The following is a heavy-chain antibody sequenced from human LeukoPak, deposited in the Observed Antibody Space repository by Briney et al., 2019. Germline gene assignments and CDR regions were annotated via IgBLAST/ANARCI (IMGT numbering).Heavy chain of an antibody. Sequence: GGSLRLSCVASGFTFAGSSMSWVRRAPGKGLEWVSAISVNGNSIYYADSVKGRFTISRDNSKSTLYLQMDSLRAEDTAVYQCAKDSPVLTVWGQGTLVTVS. D-gene: IGHD3-9*01. V-gene: IGHV3-23*01. J-gene: IGHJ4*02. CDR2: ISVNGNSI. CDR1: GFTFAGSS. CDR3: AKDSPVLTV.